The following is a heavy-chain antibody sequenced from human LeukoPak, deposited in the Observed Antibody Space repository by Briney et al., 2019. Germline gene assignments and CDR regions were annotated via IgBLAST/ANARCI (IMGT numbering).Heavy chain of an antibody. Sequence: GGSLRLSCAASGFTFSSYGMHWVRQAPGKGLEWVAVIWYDGSNKYYADSVKGRFTISRDNSKNTLYLQMNSLRAEDTAVYYCAREGITMVRGVIISYGMDVWGQGTTVNVSS. V-gene: IGHV3-33*01. D-gene: IGHD3-10*01. CDR2: IWYDGSNK. CDR3: AREGITMVRGVIISYGMDV. J-gene: IGHJ6*02. CDR1: GFTFSSYG.